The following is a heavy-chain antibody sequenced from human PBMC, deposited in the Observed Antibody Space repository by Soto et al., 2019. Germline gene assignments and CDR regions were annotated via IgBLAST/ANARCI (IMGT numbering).Heavy chain of an antibody. Sequence: PGGSLRLSCAASGFTFSSYGMHWVRQAPGKGLEWVALIWYDGGNKYYADSVKGRFTISRDNPKNTLYLQMNSLRAEDTAVYYCARDYYDILTGYRHHFDSWGQGTLVTVSS. CDR1: GFTFSSYG. D-gene: IGHD3-9*01. V-gene: IGHV3-33*01. J-gene: IGHJ4*02. CDR3: ARDYYDILTGYRHHFDS. CDR2: IWYDGGNK.